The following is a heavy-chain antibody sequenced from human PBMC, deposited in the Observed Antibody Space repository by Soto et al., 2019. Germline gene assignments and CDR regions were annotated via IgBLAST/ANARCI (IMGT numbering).Heavy chain of an antibody. CDR3: AKDKLPYSSSSAFDY. D-gene: IGHD6-6*01. J-gene: IGHJ4*02. Sequence: LRLSCAASGFTFSSYAMSWVRQAPGKGLEWVSAISGSGGSTYYADSVKGRFTISRDNSKNTLYLQMNSLRAEDTAVYYCAKDKLPYSSSSAFDYWGQGTLVTVSS. CDR2: ISGSGGST. V-gene: IGHV3-23*01. CDR1: GFTFSSYA.